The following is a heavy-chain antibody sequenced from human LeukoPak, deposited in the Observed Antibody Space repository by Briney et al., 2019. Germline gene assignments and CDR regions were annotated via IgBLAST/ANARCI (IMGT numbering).Heavy chain of an antibody. V-gene: IGHV4-38-2*02. Sequence: SETLSLTCTVSGYSISSGYYWGWIRQPPGKGLEWIGSIYHSGSTYYNPSLKSRVTISVDTSKNQFSLKLSSVTAADTAVYYCARDRSSSGVGHNWFDPWGQGTLVTVSS. CDR2: IYHSGST. D-gene: IGHD6-19*01. CDR3: ARDRSSSGVGHNWFDP. J-gene: IGHJ5*02. CDR1: GYSISSGYY.